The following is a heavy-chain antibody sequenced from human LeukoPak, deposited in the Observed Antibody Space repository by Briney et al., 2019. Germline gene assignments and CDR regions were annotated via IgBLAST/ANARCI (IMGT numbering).Heavy chain of an antibody. D-gene: IGHD2-15*01. CDR2: ISYDGSNK. J-gene: IGHJ3*02. Sequence: GGSLRLSCAASGFTFSSYAMHWVRQAPGKGLEWVAVISYDGSNKYYADSVKGRFTISRDNSKNTLYLQMNSLRAEDTAVYYCAREHSEAFDIWGQGTMVTVSS. V-gene: IGHV3-30-3*01. CDR3: AREHSEAFDI. CDR1: GFTFSSYA.